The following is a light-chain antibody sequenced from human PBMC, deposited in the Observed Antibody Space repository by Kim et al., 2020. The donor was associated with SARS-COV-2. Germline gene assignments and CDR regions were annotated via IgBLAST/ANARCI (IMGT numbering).Light chain of an antibody. CDR1: KLGDKY. V-gene: IGLV3-1*01. CDR2: QDS. CDR3: QAWDSSTYVV. Sequence: VTTEQTASITCSGEKLGDKYACWYQQKPGQSPVLVIYQDSKRPSGIPERFSGSNTGNTATLTISGTQAMDEADYYCQAWDSSTYVVFGGGTQLTVL. J-gene: IGLJ2*01.